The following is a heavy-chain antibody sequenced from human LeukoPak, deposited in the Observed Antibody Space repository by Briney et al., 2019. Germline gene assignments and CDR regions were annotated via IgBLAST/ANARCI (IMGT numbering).Heavy chain of an antibody. J-gene: IGHJ3*02. CDR1: GFTFSSYS. CDR3: ARDLGLQVETAFDI. D-gene: IGHD2-21*01. CDR2: ISSSSSYI. V-gene: IGHV3-21*01. Sequence: GGSLRLSCAASGFTFSSYSMNWVRQAPGKGLEWVSSISSSSSYIYYADSVKGRFTISRDNAKNSLYLQMNSLRAEDTAVYYCARDLGLQVETAFDIWGQGTMVTVSS.